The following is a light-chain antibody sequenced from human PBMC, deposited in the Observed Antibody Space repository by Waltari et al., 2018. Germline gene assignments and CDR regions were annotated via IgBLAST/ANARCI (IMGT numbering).Light chain of an antibody. CDR2: KIS. CDR3: MQATQFPLT. J-gene: IGKJ4*01. V-gene: IGKV2-24*01. Sequence: DIVMTQTPLSSPVTLGQPASISCRSSQSLEHSDGNTYLSWLHQRPGQPPRLLIYKISNRLSGVPDRFSGSGAGTEFTLKISRVETEDVGVYFCMQATQFPLTFGGGTKVEIK. CDR1: QSLEHSDGNTY.